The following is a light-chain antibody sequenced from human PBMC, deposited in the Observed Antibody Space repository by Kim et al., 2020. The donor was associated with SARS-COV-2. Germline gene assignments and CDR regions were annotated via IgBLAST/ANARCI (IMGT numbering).Light chain of an antibody. CDR1: RSDVGGYNY. CDR3: SSYTSSSTWV. Sequence: GQSITLSGTGTRSDVGGYNYVSWYQQHPGKAPKLMIYDVSKRPSGVSNRFSGSKSGNTASLTISGLQAEDEADYYCSSYTSSSTWVFGGGTQLTV. V-gene: IGLV2-14*04. CDR2: DVS. J-gene: IGLJ3*02.